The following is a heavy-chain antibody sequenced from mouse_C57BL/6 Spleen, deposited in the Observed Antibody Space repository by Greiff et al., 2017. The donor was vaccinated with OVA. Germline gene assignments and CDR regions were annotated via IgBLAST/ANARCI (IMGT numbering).Heavy chain of an antibody. CDR2: IDPSDSYT. Sequence: VQLQQPGAELVKPGASVKLSCKASGYTFTSYWMQWVKQRPGQGLEWIGEIDPSDSYTNYNQKFKGKATLTVDTSSSTAYMQLSSLTSEDSAVYYCARSLIYYYGSSYEGYFDYWGQGTTLTVSS. CDR1: GYTFTSYW. V-gene: IGHV1-50*01. J-gene: IGHJ2*01. D-gene: IGHD1-1*01. CDR3: ARSLIYYYGSSYEGYFDY.